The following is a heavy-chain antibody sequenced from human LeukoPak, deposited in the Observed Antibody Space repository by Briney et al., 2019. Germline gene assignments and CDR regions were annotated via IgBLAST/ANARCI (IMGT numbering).Heavy chain of an antibody. D-gene: IGHD6-19*01. V-gene: IGHV1-2*06. Sequence: ASVKVSCKASGCTFTGHYMHWVRQAPGQGLEWMGHINPNSGGTTSAQKFQGRVTLTRDTSISTAYMELSSLRSDDTAVYYCARGGSLAVSETPFDYWGQGVPVTVSS. CDR2: INPNSGGT. J-gene: IGHJ4*02. CDR3: ARGGSLAVSETPFDY. CDR1: GCTFTGHY.